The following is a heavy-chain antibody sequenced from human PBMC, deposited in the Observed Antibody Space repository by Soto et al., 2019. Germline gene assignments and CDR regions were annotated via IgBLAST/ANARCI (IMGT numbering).Heavy chain of an antibody. CDR1: GYTFTSYF. V-gene: IGHV1-18*01. CDR2: INAYNGNT. D-gene: IGHD6-25*01. J-gene: IGHJ6*02. CDR3: ARGDGRGSSGFYYYYGMDV. Sequence: ASVKVSCKASGYTFTSYFISWVRQAPGQGLEWMGWINAYNGNTNYAQKLQGRVTMTRDTSISTAYMELSSLRSEDTAVYYCARGDGRGSSGFYYYYGMDVWGHGTTVTVSS.